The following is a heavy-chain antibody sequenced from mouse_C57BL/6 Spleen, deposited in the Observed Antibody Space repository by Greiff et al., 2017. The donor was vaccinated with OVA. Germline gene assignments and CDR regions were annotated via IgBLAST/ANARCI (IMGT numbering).Heavy chain of an antibody. J-gene: IGHJ3*01. CDR3: ASDIPFAY. Sequence: VQLQQSGAELVKPGASVKISCTASGYAFSSYWMNWVKQRPGKGLAWIGQIYPGDGDTNYNGKFKGKATLTADKSSSTAYMQLSSLTSEDTAVYICASDIPFAYWGQGTLVTVSA. CDR1: GYAFSSYW. CDR2: IYPGDGDT. V-gene: IGHV1-80*01.